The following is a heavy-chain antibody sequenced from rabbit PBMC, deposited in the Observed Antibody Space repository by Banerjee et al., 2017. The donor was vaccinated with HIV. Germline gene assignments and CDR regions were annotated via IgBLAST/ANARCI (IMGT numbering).Heavy chain of an antibody. Sequence: QEQLVESGGDLVKPGASLTLTCTASGFSFSSSYWICWVRQAPGKGLEWIGYIDPVVGSTYYASWVNGRFTISSHNAQNTLYLQLNSLTAADTATYFCARDLAAVTGWNFGLWGPGTLVTVS. J-gene: IGHJ4*01. CDR3: ARDLAAVTGWNFGL. D-gene: IGHD7-1*01. CDR2: IDPVVGST. V-gene: IGHV1S45*01. CDR1: GFSFSSSYW.